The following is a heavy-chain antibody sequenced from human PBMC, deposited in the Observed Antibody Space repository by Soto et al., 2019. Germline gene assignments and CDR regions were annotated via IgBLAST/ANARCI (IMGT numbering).Heavy chain of an antibody. D-gene: IGHD3-16*01. CDR1: GVSMRNSY. Sequence: SETLSLTCSVSGVSMRNSYWTWIRQSAGKGLEWIGRISTSGNTNYNPSLNSRLTMSVDTSKNQVSLKLTSVTAADTAVYYWARGGGVPALGDPWGQGTLVTVS. CDR2: ISTSGNT. J-gene: IGHJ5*02. CDR3: ARGGGVPALGDP. V-gene: IGHV4-4*07.